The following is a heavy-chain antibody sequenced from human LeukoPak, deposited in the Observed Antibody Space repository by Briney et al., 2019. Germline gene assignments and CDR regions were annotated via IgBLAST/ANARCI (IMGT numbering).Heavy chain of an antibody. Sequence: GESLKISCQGSGYRFTSYWITWVRPMPGKGLEWLGRIDPSDSYTDYSPSFQGHVTISADKSISTAYLQWSSLKASDTAMYYCAIDPYYYDGSGSLDYWGQGTLVTVSS. CDR2: IDPSDSYT. V-gene: IGHV5-10-1*01. CDR3: AIDPYYYDGSGSLDY. CDR1: GYRFTSYW. J-gene: IGHJ4*02. D-gene: IGHD3-22*01.